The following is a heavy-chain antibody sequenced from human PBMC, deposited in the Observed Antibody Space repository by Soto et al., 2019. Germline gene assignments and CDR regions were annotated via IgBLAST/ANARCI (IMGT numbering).Heavy chain of an antibody. CDR3: ARAGTVTNPPYHYNMDV. CDR1: GFTFSDHY. D-gene: IGHD4-17*01. J-gene: IGHJ6*02. Sequence: EVQLVESGGGLVQPGGSLRLSCAVSGFTFSDHYMDWVRQAPGKGLEWVGRSRIKSKSYTAEYAASVKGRFTISRDESKNSLLLQMNSLKAEDTAVYYCARAGTVTNPPYHYNMDVWGQGTTVTVSS. V-gene: IGHV3-72*01. CDR2: SRIKSKSYTA.